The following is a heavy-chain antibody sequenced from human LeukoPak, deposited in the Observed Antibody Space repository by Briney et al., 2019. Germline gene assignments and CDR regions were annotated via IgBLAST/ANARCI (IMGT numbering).Heavy chain of an antibody. CDR3: ASGRYCGGTSCSSWFDP. V-gene: IGHV1-8*01. J-gene: IGHJ5*02. CDR2: MNPNSGKT. CDR1: GYTFTSYD. Sequence: GASVKVSCKASGYTFTSYDINWVRQPTGQGLEWMGWMNPNSGKTGYAQKLQGRVTMTRNTSISTAYMELSSLRSEDTAVYYCASGRYCGGTSCSSWFDPWGQGTLVTVSS. D-gene: IGHD2-2*01.